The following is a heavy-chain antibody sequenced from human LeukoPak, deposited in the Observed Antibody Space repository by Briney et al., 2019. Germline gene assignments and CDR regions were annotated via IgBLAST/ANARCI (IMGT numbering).Heavy chain of an antibody. D-gene: IGHD3/OR15-3a*01. J-gene: IGHJ4*02. V-gene: IGHV3-53*01. CDR2: LYSDGRT. CDR3: AKLSMDSYYFDY. CDR1: GFTVSSTY. Sequence: GGSLRLSCAASGFTVSSTYMNWVRQAPGKGLEWVSILYSDGRTYYAHSVKGRFTISRDNSKNTLYLQMNSLRAEDTAVYYCAKLSMDSYYFDYWGQGTLVTVSS.